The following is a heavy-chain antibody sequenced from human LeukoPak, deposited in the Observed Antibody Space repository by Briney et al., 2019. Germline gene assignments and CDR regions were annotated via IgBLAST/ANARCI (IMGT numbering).Heavy chain of an antibody. CDR2: ISAYNDNR. CDR1: GYTFTSYG. V-gene: IGHV1-18*01. J-gene: IGHJ4*02. Sequence: ASVKVSCKASGYTFTSYGISWVRQAPGQGLEWMGWISAYNDNRNYAQKLQGRVTMTTDTSTSTAYMELRSLRSDDTAVYYCARTPNLGGVIVIHLLFDYWGQGTLVTVSS. D-gene: IGHD3-16*02. CDR3: ARTPNLGGVIVIHLLFDY.